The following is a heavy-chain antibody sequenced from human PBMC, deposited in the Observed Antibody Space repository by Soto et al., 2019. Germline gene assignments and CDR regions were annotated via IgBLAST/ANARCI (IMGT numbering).Heavy chain of an antibody. J-gene: IGHJ4*02. Sequence: GGSLRLSCAASGFTFSSYAMHWVRQAPGKGLEWVSAISYGGGTTYYADSVKGRFTISRDNSKNTLYLQMNSLRAEDTAVYYCAKVNSNYVKGGYLDYWGQGALVTVSA. CDR2: ISYGGGTT. CDR3: AKVNSNYVKGGYLDY. CDR1: GFTFSSYA. D-gene: IGHD4-4*01. V-gene: IGHV3-23*01.